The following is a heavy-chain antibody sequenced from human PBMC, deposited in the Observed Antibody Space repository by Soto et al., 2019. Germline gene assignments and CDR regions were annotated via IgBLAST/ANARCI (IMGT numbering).Heavy chain of an antibody. V-gene: IGHV3-74*01. Sequence: GGSLRLSCAASGFTFSSYWMHWVRQAPGKGLVWVSRINSDGSSTSYADSVKGRFTISRDNAKNTLYLQMNSLRAEDTAVYYCAKARSGSTDASDIWGQGTMVTVSS. J-gene: IGHJ3*02. CDR2: INSDGSST. CDR1: GFTFSSYW. CDR3: AKARSGSTDASDI. D-gene: IGHD1-26*01.